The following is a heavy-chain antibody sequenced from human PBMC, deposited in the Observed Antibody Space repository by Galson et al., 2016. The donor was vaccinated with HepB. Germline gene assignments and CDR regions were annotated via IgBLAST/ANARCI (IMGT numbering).Heavy chain of an antibody. CDR3: ARNPGASTGG. CDR1: GLNFNNAW. D-gene: IGHD1-14*01. Sequence: SLRLSCAASGLNFNNAWMSWVRQAPGKGLEWVSLIYSGGNTLYADSVKGRFSISRDNSKSTLYLQMNSLSAEDTAVYYCARNPGASTGGGGQGTLVTVAS. V-gene: IGHV3-66*01. CDR2: IYSGGNT. J-gene: IGHJ4*02.